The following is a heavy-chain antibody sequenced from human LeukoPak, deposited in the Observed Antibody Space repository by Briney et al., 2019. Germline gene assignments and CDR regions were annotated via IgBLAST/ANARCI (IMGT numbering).Heavy chain of an antibody. CDR2: IKIKTGGGTT. Sequence: GGSLRLSCAASGSTFSNAWMSWVRQAPGKGLEWVGRIKIKTGGGTTDYAAPVKGRFTISRDDSKNTLYLQMNSLKTEDTAVYYCTSEYYDYVWGSYRSDYHFDYWGQGTLVTVSS. V-gene: IGHV3-15*01. J-gene: IGHJ4*02. CDR1: GSTFSNAW. CDR3: TSEYYDYVWGSYRSDYHFDY. D-gene: IGHD3-16*02.